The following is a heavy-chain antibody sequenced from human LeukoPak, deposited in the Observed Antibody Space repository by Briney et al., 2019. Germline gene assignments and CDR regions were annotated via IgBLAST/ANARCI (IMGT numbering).Heavy chain of an antibody. V-gene: IGHV1-18*01. D-gene: IGHD2-21*01. CDR2: ISAYNSNT. J-gene: IGHJ4*02. CDR3: ARSSSVTIPGYYFDY. CDR1: GGTFSSYA. Sequence: ASVKVSCKASGGTFSSYAISWVRQAPGQGLEWMGWISAYNSNTHYAQKLQGRVTMTTDTSTSTAYMELRSLRSDDTAVYYCARSSSVTIPGYYFDYWGQGTLVTVSS.